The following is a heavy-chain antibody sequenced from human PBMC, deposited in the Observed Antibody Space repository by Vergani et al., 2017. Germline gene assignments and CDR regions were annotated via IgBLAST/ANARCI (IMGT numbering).Heavy chain of an antibody. CDR1: GYTFTSYY. Sequence: QVQLVQSGAEVKKPGASVKVSCKASGYTFTSYYMHWVRQAPGQGLEWMGIINPSGGSTSYAQKFQGRVTMTRDTSTSTVYMELSSLRSEDTAVYYCAMEMATIRTYYYGMDVWGQGTTVTVSS. D-gene: IGHD5-24*01. V-gene: IGHV1-46*01. CDR2: INPSGGST. J-gene: IGHJ6*02. CDR3: AMEMATIRTYYYGMDV.